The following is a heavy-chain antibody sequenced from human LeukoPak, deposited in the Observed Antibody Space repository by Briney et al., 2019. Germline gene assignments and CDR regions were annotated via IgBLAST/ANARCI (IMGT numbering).Heavy chain of an antibody. CDR3: VTTRYSSASYSVY. CDR2: SSSGGSAI. J-gene: IGHJ4*02. D-gene: IGHD6-19*01. CDR1: GFTFSDYY. V-gene: IGHV3-11*04. Sequence: GGSLRLSCAASGFTFSDYYTSWIRQAPGKGLEWVSYSSSGGSAIYYADSVKGRFTISRDNAKNSVYLQMNSLRAEDTAVYYCVTTRYSSASYSVYWGQGTLVTVSS.